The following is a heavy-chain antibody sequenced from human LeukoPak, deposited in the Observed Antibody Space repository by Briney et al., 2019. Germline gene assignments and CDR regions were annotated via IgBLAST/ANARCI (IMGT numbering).Heavy chain of an antibody. Sequence: SQTLSLTCTVSGGSISSGDYYRSWIRQPPGKGLEWIGYIYYSGSTSYNPSLKSRVTILVDTSKNQFSLKLSSMTAADTAVYYCARDGARPLDYWGQGTLVTASS. CDR1: GGSISSGDYY. V-gene: IGHV4-30-4*08. J-gene: IGHJ4*02. CDR3: ARDGARPLDY. CDR2: IYYSGST. D-gene: IGHD6-6*01.